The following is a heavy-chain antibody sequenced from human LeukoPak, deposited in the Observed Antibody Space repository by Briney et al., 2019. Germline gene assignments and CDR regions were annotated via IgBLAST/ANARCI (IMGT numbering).Heavy chain of an antibody. CDR3: ARSMTTVTTVLNY. V-gene: IGHV1-2*02. D-gene: IGHD4-17*01. CDR1: GYTFTGYY. Sequence: SVKVSCKASGYTFTGYYMHWVRQAPGQGLEWMVWINPNSGGTNYAQKFQGRVTMTRDTSISTAYMELSRLRSDDTAVYYCARSMTTVTTVLNYWGQGTLVTVSS. CDR2: INPNSGGT. J-gene: IGHJ4*02.